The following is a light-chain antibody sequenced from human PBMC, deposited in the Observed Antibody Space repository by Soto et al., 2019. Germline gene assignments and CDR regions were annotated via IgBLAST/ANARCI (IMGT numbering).Light chain of an antibody. CDR1: QTISSW. V-gene: IGKV1-5*03. CDR2: KAS. CDR3: QHYNSYSEA. J-gene: IGKJ1*01. Sequence: DIQMTQSPSSLSASVGDRVTITCRASQTISSWLAWYQQKPGKAPKLLIYKASTLKSGVPSRFSGSGSGTEFTLTISSLQTDELATYDCQHYNSYSEAVGQGTKVEIK.